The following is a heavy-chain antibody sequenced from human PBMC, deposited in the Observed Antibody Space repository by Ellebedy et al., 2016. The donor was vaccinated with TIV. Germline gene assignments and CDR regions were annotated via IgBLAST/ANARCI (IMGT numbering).Heavy chain of an antibody. CDR3: AREGGVEWFGELSPKYYFDY. D-gene: IGHD3-10*01. J-gene: IGHJ4*02. CDR1: GFTFDDYA. Sequence: GGSLRLSCAASGFTFDDYAMHRVRQAPGKGLEWVSGISWNSGSIGYADSVKGRFTISRDNAKNSLYLQMNSLRAEDTAVYYCAREGGVEWFGELSPKYYFDYWGQGTLVTVSS. V-gene: IGHV3-9*01. CDR2: ISWNSGSI.